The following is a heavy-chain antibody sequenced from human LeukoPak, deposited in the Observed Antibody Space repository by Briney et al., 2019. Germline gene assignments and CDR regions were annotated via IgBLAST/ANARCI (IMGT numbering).Heavy chain of an antibody. J-gene: IGHJ4*02. CDR3: ARDFGMGVLSFDY. CDR2: IIPILGIA. Sequence: GASVKVSCKASGYTFTSYGISWVRQAPGQGLEWMGRIIPILGIANYAQKFQGRVTITADKSTSTAYMELSSLRSEDTAVYYCARDFGMGVLSFDYWGQGTLVTVSS. D-gene: IGHD3-16*01. CDR1: GYTFTSYG. V-gene: IGHV1-69*04.